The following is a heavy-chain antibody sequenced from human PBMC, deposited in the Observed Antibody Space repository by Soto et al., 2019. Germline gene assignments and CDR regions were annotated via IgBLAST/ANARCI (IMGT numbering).Heavy chain of an antibody. CDR2: IKQDGSEK. J-gene: IGHJ4*02. CDR1: GFTFSSYW. CDR3: AREYLRAVAGNDY. V-gene: IGHV3-7*01. D-gene: IGHD6-19*01. Sequence: GGSLRLSCAASGFTFSSYWMSWVRQAPGKGLEWVANIKQDGSEKYYVDSVKGRFTISRDNAKNSLYLQMNSLRAEDTAVYYCAREYLRAVAGNDYWGQGTLVTVSS.